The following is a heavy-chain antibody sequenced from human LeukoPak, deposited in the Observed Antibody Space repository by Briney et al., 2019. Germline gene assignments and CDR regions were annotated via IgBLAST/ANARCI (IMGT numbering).Heavy chain of an antibody. D-gene: IGHD3-16*02. Sequence: ASVKVSCKASGYTFTSYAMHWVRQAPGQRLEWMGWINAGNGNTKYSQKFQGRVTITRDTSASTAYMELSSLRSEDTAVYYCALSIRGFGAFDIWGQGTMVTVPS. CDR3: ALSIRGFGAFDI. V-gene: IGHV1-3*01. J-gene: IGHJ3*02. CDR1: GYTFTSYA. CDR2: INAGNGNT.